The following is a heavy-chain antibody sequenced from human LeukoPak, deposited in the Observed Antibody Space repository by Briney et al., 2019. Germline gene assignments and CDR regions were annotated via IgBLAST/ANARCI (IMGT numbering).Heavy chain of an antibody. CDR1: GGSIRSSSSY. J-gene: IGHJ3*02. CDR3: ARAQMDPHDAFDI. V-gene: IGHV4-39*07. D-gene: IGHD5-24*01. CDR2: IYYSGST. Sequence: SETLSLTCTVSGGSIRSSSSYWGWIRQPPGKGLEWIGSIYYSGSTYYNPSLKSRVTISVGTSKNQFSLKLSSVTAADTAVYYCARAQMDPHDAFDIWGQGTMVTVSS.